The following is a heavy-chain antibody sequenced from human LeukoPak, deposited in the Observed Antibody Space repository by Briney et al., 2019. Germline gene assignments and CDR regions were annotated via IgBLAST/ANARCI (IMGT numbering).Heavy chain of an antibody. CDR1: GGTFSSYA. CDR2: IIPTFGTA. Sequence: GASVKVSCKASGGTFSSYAISWVRQAPGQGLEWMGGIIPTFGTANYAQKFQGRVTITADESTSTAYMELSSLRSEDTAVYYCARDEGYCGSTSCYGTYWGQGTLVTVSS. J-gene: IGHJ4*02. D-gene: IGHD2-2*01. CDR3: ARDEGYCGSTSCYGTY. V-gene: IGHV1-69*13.